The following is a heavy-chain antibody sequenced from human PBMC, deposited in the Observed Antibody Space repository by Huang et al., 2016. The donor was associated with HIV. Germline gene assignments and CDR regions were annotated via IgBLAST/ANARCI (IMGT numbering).Heavy chain of an antibody. J-gene: IGHJ4*02. Sequence: EVQLLESGGGLVRPGGSLRLSCAASGVTFSRDAMSWVRQGPGKGLEWVSVISSNGETSDYTDSVKGRFTISRDNSKNTVSMQMHSLRVEDTAVYYCAKGRATILDRLDSWGQGTLVTVSS. D-gene: IGHD3-3*01. CDR2: ISSNGETS. CDR3: AKGRATILDRLDS. CDR1: GVTFSRDA. V-gene: IGHV3-23*01.